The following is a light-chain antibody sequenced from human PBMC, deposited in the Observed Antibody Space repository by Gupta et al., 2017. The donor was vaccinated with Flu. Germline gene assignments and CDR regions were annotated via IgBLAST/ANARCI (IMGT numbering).Light chain of an antibody. Sequence: SPGKTASITCSGDDLENKYVCWYQQKPGQSPVLVVYQDIKRPSGIPERFSGSNSGDTATLTISGTQAMDEAEYYCQAWDGITVVFGGGTKLTVL. CDR3: QAWDGITVV. CDR1: DLENKY. V-gene: IGLV3-1*01. CDR2: QDI. J-gene: IGLJ2*01.